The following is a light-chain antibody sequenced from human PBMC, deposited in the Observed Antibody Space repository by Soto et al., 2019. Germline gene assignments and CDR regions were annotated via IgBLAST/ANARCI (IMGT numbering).Light chain of an antibody. Sequence: DIQMTQSSSFLSGSLGDRVPIXSRASQAISNYLNWYQQKPGKTPNLLIFGAKTLQSGVPSRFSGSGYGTDFTLTITTLQPEDVGIYYCRQCLATPLTFGQGTRLEIK. CDR3: RQCLATPLT. CDR1: QAISNY. V-gene: IGKV1-39*01. CDR2: GAK. J-gene: IGKJ5*01.